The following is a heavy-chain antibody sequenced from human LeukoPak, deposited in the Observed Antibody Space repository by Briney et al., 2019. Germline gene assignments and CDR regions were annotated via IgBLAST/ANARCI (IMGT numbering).Heavy chain of an antibody. D-gene: IGHD6-19*01. CDR1: GGSISSYY. CDR3: ARQAVAGRAFDY. J-gene: IGHJ4*02. Sequence: SVTLSLTCTVSGGSISSYYWSWIRQPPGKGLEWIGSMHYSGSTYYNPSLKSRVTQSVDTSKNQFSLKLNSVSAADTALYYCARQAVAGRAFDYWGQGTLVTVSS. V-gene: IGHV4-59*04. CDR2: MHYSGST.